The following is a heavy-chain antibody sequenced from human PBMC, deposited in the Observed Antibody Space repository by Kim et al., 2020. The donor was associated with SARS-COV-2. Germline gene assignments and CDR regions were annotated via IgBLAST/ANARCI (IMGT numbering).Heavy chain of an antibody. CDR1: GYTFTDYY. CDR2: INPNSGGT. Sequence: ASVKVSCKASGYTFTDYYMHWVRQAPGQGLEWMGRINPNSGGTNYAQKFQGRVTMTRDTSISTAYMELSRLRSDDTAVYYCARGWGYCSGGSCYSPGSGFDYWGQGTLVTVSS. CDR3: ARGWGYCSGGSCYSPGSGFDY. V-gene: IGHV1-2*06. D-gene: IGHD2-15*01. J-gene: IGHJ4*02.